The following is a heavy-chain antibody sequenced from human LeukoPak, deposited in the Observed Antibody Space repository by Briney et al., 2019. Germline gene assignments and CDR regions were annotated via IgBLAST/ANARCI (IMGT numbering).Heavy chain of an antibody. CDR3: AKDTRRDYYYMDV. V-gene: IGHV3-9*01. CDR1: GFTFDDYA. CDR2: ISWNSGSI. J-gene: IGHJ6*03. Sequence: GGSLRLSCAASGFTFDDYAMHWVRQAPGKGLEWVSGISWNSGSIGYADSVKGRFTISRDNAKNSLYLQMNSLRAEDTALYYCAKDTRRDYYYMDVWGKGTTVTVFS.